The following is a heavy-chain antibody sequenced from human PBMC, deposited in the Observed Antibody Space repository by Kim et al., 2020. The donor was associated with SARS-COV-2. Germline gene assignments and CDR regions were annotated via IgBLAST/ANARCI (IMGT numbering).Heavy chain of an antibody. CDR2: ISGSGGST. Sequence: GGSLRLSCAASGFTFSSYAMSWVRQAPGKGLEWVSAISGSGGSTYYADSVKGRFTISRDNSKNTLYLQMNSLRAEDMAVYYRAKDPYYDFWSGYYFDYWGQGTLVTVSS. V-gene: IGHV3-23*01. CDR3: AKDPYYDFWSGYYFDY. D-gene: IGHD3-3*01. CDR1: GFTFSSYA. J-gene: IGHJ4*02.